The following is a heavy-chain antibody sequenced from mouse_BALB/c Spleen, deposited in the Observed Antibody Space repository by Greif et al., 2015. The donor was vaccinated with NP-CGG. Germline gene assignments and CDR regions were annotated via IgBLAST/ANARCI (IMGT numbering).Heavy chain of an antibody. V-gene: IGHV2-2*03. CDR1: GFSLTSYG. J-gene: IGHJ1*01. CDR3: ARSDGSSWYCDV. CDR2: IWSGGST. D-gene: IGHD1-1*01. Sequence: VKLQESGPGLVQPSQSLSITCTVSGFSLTSYGVHWVRQSPGKGLEWLGVIWSGGSTDYNAAFISRLSISKDNSKSXVFFKMNSLQSNDTAIYYCARSDGSSWYCDVWGAGTTVTVSS.